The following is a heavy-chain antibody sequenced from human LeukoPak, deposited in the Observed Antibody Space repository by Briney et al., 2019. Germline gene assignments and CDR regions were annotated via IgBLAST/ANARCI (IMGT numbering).Heavy chain of an antibody. D-gene: IGHD3-10*01. Sequence: GGSLRLSCAASGFTFSSYAMSWVRQAPGKGLEWVSAISGSGGSTYYADSVKGRFTISRDNAKNTLYLQMNSLRAEDTAVYYCARARNYYYGSGSYYLFAFDIWGQGTMVTVSS. J-gene: IGHJ3*02. V-gene: IGHV3-23*01. CDR3: ARARNYYYGSGSYYLFAFDI. CDR1: GFTFSSYA. CDR2: ISGSGGST.